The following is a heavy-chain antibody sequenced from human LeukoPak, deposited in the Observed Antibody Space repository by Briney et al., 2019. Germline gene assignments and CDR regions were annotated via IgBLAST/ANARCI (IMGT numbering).Heavy chain of an antibody. J-gene: IGHJ4*02. CDR3: AKDYYDSSGLSGYFDY. Sequence: PGGSLRLSCAASGFTFSSYAMSWVRQAPGKGLEWVSAISGSGGSTYYADSVKGRFTISRDNSKNTLYLQMNSLRAEDTAVYYCAKDYYDSSGLSGYFDYWGQGTLVTVSS. CDR2: ISGSGGST. V-gene: IGHV3-23*01. D-gene: IGHD3-22*01. CDR1: GFTFSSYA.